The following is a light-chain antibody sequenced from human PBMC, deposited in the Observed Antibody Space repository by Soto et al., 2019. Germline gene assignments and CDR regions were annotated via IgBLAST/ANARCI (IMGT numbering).Light chain of an antibody. CDR3: MQGTHWPIT. V-gene: IGKV2-30*02. Sequence: DDVRTQSALSLAVTLGQPASISCRSNQSLVHSDGIAYFSWVQQRPGRSPRRLIYKVSNRDSGVPARFSGSGSGTDFALKIIRVEAEDVGVYYCMQGTHWPITFGQGTRLE. CDR2: KVS. CDR1: QSLVHSDGIAY. J-gene: IGKJ5*01.